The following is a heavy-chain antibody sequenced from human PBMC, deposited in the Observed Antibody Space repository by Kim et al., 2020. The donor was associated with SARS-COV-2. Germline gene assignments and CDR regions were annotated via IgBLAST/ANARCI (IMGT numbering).Heavy chain of an antibody. D-gene: IGHD2-15*01. V-gene: IGHV4-39*01. Sequence: SETLSLTCTVSGGSISSSSYYWGWIRQPPGKGLEWIGSIYYSGSTYYNPSLKSRVTISVDTSKNQFSLKLSSVTAADTAVYYCARLRAAWFDPWGQGTLVTVSS. J-gene: IGHJ5*02. CDR3: ARLRAAWFDP. CDR2: IYYSGST. CDR1: GGSISSSSYY.